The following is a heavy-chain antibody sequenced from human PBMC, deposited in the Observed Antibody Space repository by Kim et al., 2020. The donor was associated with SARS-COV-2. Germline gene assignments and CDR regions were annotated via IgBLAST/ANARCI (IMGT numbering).Heavy chain of an antibody. Sequence: GGSLRLSCAASGFTFGDYAMRWVRQAPGKGLEWVSSISWNSGSTGYADSVKGRFTISRDNAKNSVYLQMNSLRAEDTALYYCAKDMACGLWIELWLWGRWKAFDIWGQGTMVTVSS. V-gene: IGHV3-9*01. CDR2: ISWNSGST. CDR3: AKDMACGLWIELWLWGRWKAFDI. CDR1: GFTFGDYA. D-gene: IGHD5-18*01. J-gene: IGHJ3*02.